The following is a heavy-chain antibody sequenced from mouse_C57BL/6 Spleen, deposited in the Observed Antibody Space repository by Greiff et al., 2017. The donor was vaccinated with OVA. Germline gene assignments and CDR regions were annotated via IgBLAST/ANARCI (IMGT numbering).Heavy chain of an antibody. CDR2: IYPRSGNT. V-gene: IGHV1-81*01. CDR1: GYTFTSYG. J-gene: IGHJ3*01. CDR3: AREDSSAWFAY. Sequence: VHLVESGAELARPGASVKLSCKASGYTFTSYGISWVKQRTGQGLEWIGEIYPRSGNTYYNEKFKGKATLTADKSSSTAYMELRSLTSEDSAVYFCAREDSSAWFAYWGQGTLVTVSA.